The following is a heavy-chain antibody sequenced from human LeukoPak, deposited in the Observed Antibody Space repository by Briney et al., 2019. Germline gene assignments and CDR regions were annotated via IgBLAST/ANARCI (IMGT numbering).Heavy chain of an antibody. CDR1: GFTFSSYA. Sequence: GGSLRLSCAASGFTFSSYAMSWVRQAPGKGLEWVSAISGSGGSTYYADSVKGRFTISSDNSKNTLYLQMNSLRAEDTAVYYCAKGIAAAGRSASDYWGQGTLVTVSP. CDR2: ISGSGGST. V-gene: IGHV3-23*01. CDR3: AKGIAAAGRSASDY. J-gene: IGHJ4*02. D-gene: IGHD6-13*01.